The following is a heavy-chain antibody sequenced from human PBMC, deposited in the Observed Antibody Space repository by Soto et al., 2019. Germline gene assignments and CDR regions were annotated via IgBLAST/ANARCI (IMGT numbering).Heavy chain of an antibody. J-gene: IGHJ4*02. V-gene: IGHV3-30*18. CDR2: ISYSGNDY. CDR1: GFTFSNYG. CDR3: AKDLTSRSSDYYFDY. Sequence: GGSLRLSCAAFGFTFSNYGIHWVRQAPGKGLEWVAVISYSGNDYHYADSVKGRFTISRDNSKNTLYLQMNSLRAEDTAVYYCAKDLTSRSSDYYFDYWGQGTLITVSS. D-gene: IGHD6-6*01.